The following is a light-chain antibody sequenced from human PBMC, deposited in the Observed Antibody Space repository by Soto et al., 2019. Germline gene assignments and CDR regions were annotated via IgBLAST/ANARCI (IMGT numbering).Light chain of an antibody. V-gene: IGKV3-20*01. J-gene: IGKJ1*01. CDR1: QSVSSNY. CDR3: QQYRT. Sequence: QSPCTLSLSTGERATLSCRASQSVSSNYLAWYQQRPGQAPRLLIYGASTRATGIPDRFSGSGSGTDFTLTISRLEPEDFAVYYCQQYRTFGQGTKVAIK. CDR2: GAS.